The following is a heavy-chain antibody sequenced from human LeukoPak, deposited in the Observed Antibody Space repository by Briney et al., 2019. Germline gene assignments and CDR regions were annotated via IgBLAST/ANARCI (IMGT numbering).Heavy chain of an antibody. CDR1: GFTFSSYG. CDR3: ARAPKGAVAGTRGDFDY. Sequence: GGTLRLSCAASGFTFSSYGMSWVRQAPGKGLEWVSAISGSGGSTYYADSVKGRFTISRDNSKNTLYLQMNSLRAEDTAVYYCARAPKGAVAGTRGDFDYWGQGTLVTVSS. CDR2: ISGSGGST. J-gene: IGHJ4*02. D-gene: IGHD6-19*01. V-gene: IGHV3-23*01.